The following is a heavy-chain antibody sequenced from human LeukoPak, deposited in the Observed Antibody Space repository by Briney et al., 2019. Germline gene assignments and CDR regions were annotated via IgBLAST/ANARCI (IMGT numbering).Heavy chain of an antibody. D-gene: IGHD2-2*01. V-gene: IGHV4-31*03. J-gene: IGHJ4*02. CDR2: IYYSGSS. CDR3: ARGKLSTPFIDY. CDR1: GGSINNGGYY. Sequence: PSETLSLTCTVSGGSINNGGYYWSWIRQHPGKGLEWIGYIYYSGSSYYNPSLRSRVTISVDTSKNHFSLKLSSVTAADTAVYYCARGKLSTPFIDYWGQGTLVTVSS.